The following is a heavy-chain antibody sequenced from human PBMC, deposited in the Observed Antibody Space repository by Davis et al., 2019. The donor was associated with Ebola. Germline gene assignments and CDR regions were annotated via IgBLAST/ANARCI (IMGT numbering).Heavy chain of an antibody. CDR3: ARGGSLLWFREAQNNWFDP. V-gene: IGHV1-3*01. CDR1: GYTFTSYA. Sequence: ASVKVSCKASGYTFTSYAMHWVRQAPGQRLEWMGWINAGNGNTKYSQKFQGRVTITADKSTSTAYMELSSLRSEDTAVYYCARGGSLLWFREAQNNWFDPWGQGTLVTVSS. D-gene: IGHD3-10*01. J-gene: IGHJ5*02. CDR2: INAGNGNT.